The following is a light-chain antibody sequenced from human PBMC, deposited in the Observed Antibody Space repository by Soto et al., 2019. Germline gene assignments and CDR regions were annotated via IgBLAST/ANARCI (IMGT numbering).Light chain of an antibody. CDR3: HHYDTSVWT. CDR2: GAS. Sequence: EIVLTQSPGALSLSPGERVTLSCRASQSVSSSYLGSYQQKPGQSPRLLIYGASSRATGIPDRFSGSGSGTDFTLTISRLEAEDFAVYYCHHYDTSVWTFGKGTKVEIK. V-gene: IGKV3-20*01. J-gene: IGKJ1*01. CDR1: QSVSSSY.